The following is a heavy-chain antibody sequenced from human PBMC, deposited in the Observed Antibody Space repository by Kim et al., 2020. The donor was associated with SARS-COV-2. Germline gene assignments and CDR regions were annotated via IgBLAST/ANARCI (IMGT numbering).Heavy chain of an antibody. D-gene: IGHD6-6*01. V-gene: IGHV5-10-1*01. CDR3: ARSSFNWFDP. J-gene: IGHJ5*02. CDR1: GYTLASFW. Sequence: GESLKISCQTSGYTLASFWISWVRQMPRKGLEYMGRIDPTDSSTSYNPSFQGHVTFSIDKSITTAYLHWSSLKPSDTAIYYCARSSFNWFDPWGQGTQVTVSS. CDR2: IDPTDSST.